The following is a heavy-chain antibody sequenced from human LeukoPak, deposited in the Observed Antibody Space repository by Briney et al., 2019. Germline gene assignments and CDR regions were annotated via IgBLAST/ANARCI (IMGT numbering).Heavy chain of an antibody. CDR2: IDSGDSYT. CDR1: GYSFTSYW. J-gene: IGHJ3*02. D-gene: IGHD1-14*01. Sequence: GESLKISCKGSGYSFTSYWITWVRQMPGKGLEWMGRIDSGDSYTNYSPSFQGHVTISADKSISTAYLQWSSLKASDTAMYYCVRRNRWTLFDIWGQGTMVSVSS. V-gene: IGHV5-10-1*01. CDR3: VRRNRWTLFDI.